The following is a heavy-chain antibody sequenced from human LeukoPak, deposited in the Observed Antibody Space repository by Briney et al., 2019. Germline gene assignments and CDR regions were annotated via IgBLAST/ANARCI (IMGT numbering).Heavy chain of an antibody. CDR1: GFTFSSYE. CDR3: ARDRATIDY. D-gene: IGHD1-14*01. CDR2: ISSSGSTI. J-gene: IGHJ4*02. Sequence: GGSLRLSCAASGFTFSSYEMNWVCQAPGKGLEWVSYISSSGSTIYYADSVKGRFTISRDNAKNSLYLQMNSLRAEDTAVYYCARDRATIDYWGQGTLVTVSS. V-gene: IGHV3-48*03.